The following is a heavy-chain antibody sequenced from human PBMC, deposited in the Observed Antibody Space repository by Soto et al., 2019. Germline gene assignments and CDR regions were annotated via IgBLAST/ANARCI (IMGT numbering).Heavy chain of an antibody. CDR2: ISGSGGST. CDR3: AKDPSLTGHGRYYYYYGMDV. CDR1: RFTFRSYA. D-gene: IGHD3-9*01. Sequence: QPGGSLRLSCAASRFTFRSYAMSWVSQAPGKGLEWVSAISGSGGSTYYADSVKGRFTISRDNSKNTLYLQMNSLRAEDTAVYYCAKDPSLTGHGRYYYYYGMDVWGQGTTVTVSS. V-gene: IGHV3-23*01. J-gene: IGHJ6*02.